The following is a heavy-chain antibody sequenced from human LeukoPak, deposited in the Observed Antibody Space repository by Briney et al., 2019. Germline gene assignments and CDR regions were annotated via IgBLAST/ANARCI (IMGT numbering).Heavy chain of an antibody. CDR2: IYYTGRT. J-gene: IGHJ5*02. CDR1: GGSISSSSHS. D-gene: IGHD1-1*01. CDR3: AQSLGSGNWIGNWFDP. Sequence: KPSETLSLTCTVSGGSISSSSHSWGWIRQPPGKGLEWTGTIYYTGRTYYNPSLESRLTISVDTSKNQFSLKLTSVTAADTAIYYCAQSLGSGNWIGNWFDPWGQGTLVTVPT. V-gene: IGHV4-39*01.